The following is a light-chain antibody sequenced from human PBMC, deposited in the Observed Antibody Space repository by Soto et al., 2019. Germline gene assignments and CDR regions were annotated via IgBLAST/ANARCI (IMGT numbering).Light chain of an antibody. CDR1: QSITNNY. Sequence: EVVMTQSPGTLSLSPGERATLSCRASQSITNNYLAWYQQKPGQAPRLLIYGASRRATGIPDRFSASGSGTDFTLTISRLEPEDFAVYYCQQYGSSPSITFGQGTRLEIK. J-gene: IGKJ5*01. V-gene: IGKV3-20*01. CDR2: GAS. CDR3: QQYGSSPSIT.